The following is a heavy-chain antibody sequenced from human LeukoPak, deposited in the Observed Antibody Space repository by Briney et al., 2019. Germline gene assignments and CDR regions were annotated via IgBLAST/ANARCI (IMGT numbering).Heavy chain of an antibody. CDR3: ARGVAAQILNWFDP. Sequence: SETLSLTCAVYGGSFSGYYWSWVRQPPGKGLEWIGEINHSGSTNYNPSPKSRVTISVDTSKNQFSLKLSSVTAADTAVYYCARGVAAQILNWFDPWGQGTLVTVSS. CDR1: GGSFSGYY. J-gene: IGHJ5*02. D-gene: IGHD6-6*01. CDR2: INHSGST. V-gene: IGHV4-34*01.